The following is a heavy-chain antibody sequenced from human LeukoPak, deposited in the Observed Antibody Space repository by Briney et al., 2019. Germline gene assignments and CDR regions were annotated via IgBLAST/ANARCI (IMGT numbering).Heavy chain of an antibody. Sequence: PGGSLRLSCAASGFTVSGTYMFWVRQAPGKGLEGVSAMYTGGTTYYADSVKGRSTISRDNSRNTLFLHMSSLRADDTAVYYCAKDEATSGGGLASWGQGTLVTVSS. D-gene: IGHD3-16*01. V-gene: IGHV3-53*01. CDR3: AKDEATSGGGLAS. CDR2: MYTGGTT. CDR1: GFTVSGTY. J-gene: IGHJ4*02.